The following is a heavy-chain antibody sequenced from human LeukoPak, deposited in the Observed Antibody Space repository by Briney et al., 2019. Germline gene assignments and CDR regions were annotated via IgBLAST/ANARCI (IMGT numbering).Heavy chain of an antibody. Sequence: GGSLRLSCAASGFTVTSNYMGWVRQAPGKGLEWVSVIYSGGSTYYADSVKGRFTISRDNSKNTLYLQMNSLRAEDTAVYYCARDQGYDILTGYYKDYWGQGTLVTVSS. J-gene: IGHJ4*02. CDR2: IYSGGST. CDR1: GFTVTSNY. V-gene: IGHV3-53*01. D-gene: IGHD3-9*01. CDR3: ARDQGYDILTGYYKDY.